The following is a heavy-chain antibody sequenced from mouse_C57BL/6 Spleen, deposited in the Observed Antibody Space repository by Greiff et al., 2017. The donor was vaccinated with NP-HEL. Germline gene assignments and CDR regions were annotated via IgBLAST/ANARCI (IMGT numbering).Heavy chain of an antibody. Sequence: QVQLQQPGAELVRPGSSVKLSCKASGYTFTSYWMDWVKQRPGQGLEWIGNIYPSDSETHYNQKFKDKATLTVDKSSSTAYMQLSSLTSEDAAVYYCARGDETYFDCWGQGTTLTVSS. CDR2: IYPSDSET. CDR1: GYTFTSYW. V-gene: IGHV1-61*01. CDR3: ARGDETYFDC. J-gene: IGHJ2*01.